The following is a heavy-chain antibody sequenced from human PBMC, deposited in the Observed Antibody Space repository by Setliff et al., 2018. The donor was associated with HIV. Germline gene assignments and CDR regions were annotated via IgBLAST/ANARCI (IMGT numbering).Heavy chain of an antibody. CDR2: IYYSGST. CDR1: GGSISSSSYY. CDR3: ARAKFYYDSSGFFPLPAAFDF. D-gene: IGHD3-22*01. J-gene: IGHJ3*01. Sequence: SETLSLTCTVSGGSISSSSYYWGWIRQPPGKGLEWIGSIYYSGSTYYSPSLKSRVTMSVDTSKNQFSLKLNSVTATDTALYYCARAKFYYDSSGFFPLPAAFDFWGQGTMVTVSS. V-gene: IGHV4-39*07.